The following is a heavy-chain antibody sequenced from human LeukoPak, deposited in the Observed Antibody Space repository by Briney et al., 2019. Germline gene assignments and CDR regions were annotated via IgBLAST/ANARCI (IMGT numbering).Heavy chain of an antibody. V-gene: IGHV1-18*01. CDR1: GYTFTSYG. CDR2: ISAYNGNT. J-gene: IGHJ3*02. CDR3: ARPVVVTANDAFDI. D-gene: IGHD2-21*02. Sequence: GASVKVSCKASGYTFTSYGISWVRQAPGQGLEWMGWISAYNGNTNYAQKLQGRVTMTTDTSTSTAYMELSSLRSEDTAVYYCARPVVVTANDAFDIWGQGTMVTVSS.